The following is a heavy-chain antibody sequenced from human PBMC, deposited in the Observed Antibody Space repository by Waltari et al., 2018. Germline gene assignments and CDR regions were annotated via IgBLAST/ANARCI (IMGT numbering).Heavy chain of an antibody. Sequence: QVQLQESGPGLVKPSETLSLTCTVSGGSISSHYWSWIRQPPGKGLEWIGYIYYSGSTNYNPSLKSRVTISVDTSKNQFSLKLSSVTAADTAVYYCARYGDGDGYNSGFPNWFDPWGQGTLVTVSS. J-gene: IGHJ5*02. D-gene: IGHD5-12*01. CDR1: GGSISSHY. V-gene: IGHV4-59*11. CDR3: ARYGDGDGYNSGFPNWFDP. CDR2: IYYSGST.